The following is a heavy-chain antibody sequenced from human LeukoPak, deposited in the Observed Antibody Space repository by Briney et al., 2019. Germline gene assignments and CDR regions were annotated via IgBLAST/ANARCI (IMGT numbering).Heavy chain of an antibody. J-gene: IGHJ1*01. D-gene: IGHD2-15*01. Sequence: GGSLRHSCAASGFTFSSYAMSWVRQAPGKGLEWVSAISGSGSSTYYADSVKGRFTISRDNSKNTLYLQMNSLRAEDTAVYYCAKDKMVAKQHWGQGTLVTVSS. V-gene: IGHV3-23*01. CDR3: AKDKMVAKQH. CDR1: GFTFSSYA. CDR2: ISGSGSST.